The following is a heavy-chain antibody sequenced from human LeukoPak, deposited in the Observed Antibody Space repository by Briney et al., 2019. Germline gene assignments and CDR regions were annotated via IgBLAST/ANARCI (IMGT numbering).Heavy chain of an antibody. CDR1: GFTFGDYA. CDR3: IRDLACSSTSCSDD. Sequence: PGGSLRLSCTASGFTFGDYAMSWVRQAPGKGLEWVGFIRSKAYGGTTEYAASVKGRFTISRDDSKSIAYLQMNSLKTEDTAVYYCIRDLACSSTSCSDDWGQGTLVTVAS. CDR2: IRSKAYGGTT. J-gene: IGHJ4*02. D-gene: IGHD2-2*01. V-gene: IGHV3-49*04.